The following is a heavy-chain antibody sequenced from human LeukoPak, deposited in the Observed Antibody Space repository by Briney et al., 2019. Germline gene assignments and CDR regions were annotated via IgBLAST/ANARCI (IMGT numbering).Heavy chain of an antibody. V-gene: IGHV3-74*01. CDR3: ARPPPNYYHSSGYYPDY. Sequence: PGGSLRLSCAASGFTFSSYWMHWVRQAPVKGLVWVSRINSDGSSTSYADSVKGRFTISRDNAKNTLYLQMNSLRAEDTAVYYCARPPPNYYHSSGYYPDYWGQGTLVTVSS. J-gene: IGHJ4*02. CDR2: INSDGSST. D-gene: IGHD3-22*01. CDR1: GFTFSSYW.